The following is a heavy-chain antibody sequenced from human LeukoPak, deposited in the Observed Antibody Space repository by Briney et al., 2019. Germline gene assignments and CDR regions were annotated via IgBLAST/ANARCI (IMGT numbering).Heavy chain of an antibody. CDR2: IYTSGST. Sequence: SETLSLTCTVSGGSISSYYWSWIRQPAGKGLEWIGRIYTSGSTNYNPSLKSRVTMSVDTSKNQFSLKLSSVTAADTAVYYCARVFGTVTADWFDPWGQGTLVTVSS. J-gene: IGHJ5*02. CDR1: GGSISSYY. CDR3: ARVFGTVTADWFDP. D-gene: IGHD4-11*01. V-gene: IGHV4-4*07.